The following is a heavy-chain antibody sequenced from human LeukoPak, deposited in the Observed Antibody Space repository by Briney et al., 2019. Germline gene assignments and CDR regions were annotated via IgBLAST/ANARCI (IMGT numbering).Heavy chain of an antibody. CDR1: GFTFSSYG. D-gene: IGHD5-12*01. J-gene: IGHJ3*02. V-gene: IGHV3-30*02. CDR2: IRYDGSNK. Sequence: HSGGSLRLPCAASGFTFSSYGMHWVRQAPGKGLEWVAFIRYDGSNKYYADSVKGRFTISRDNAKNSLYLQMNSLRAEDMALYYCAKDTATEGIDAFDIWGQGTMVTVSS. CDR3: AKDTATEGIDAFDI.